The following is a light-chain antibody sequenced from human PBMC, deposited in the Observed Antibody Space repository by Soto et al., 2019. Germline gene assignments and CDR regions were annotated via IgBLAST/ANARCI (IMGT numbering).Light chain of an antibody. J-gene: IGLJ1*01. Sequence: LTQPASVSGSPGQSITISCTGTSSDVGSYNFVSWFQQHPGKAPKLMIYEGSERPSGVSNRFSGSKSGNTASLTISGLQAEDEAEYYCSSYTNINTRACVFGTGTKVTVL. V-gene: IGLV2-14*02. CDR3: SSYTNINTRACV. CDR1: SSDVGSYNF. CDR2: EGS.